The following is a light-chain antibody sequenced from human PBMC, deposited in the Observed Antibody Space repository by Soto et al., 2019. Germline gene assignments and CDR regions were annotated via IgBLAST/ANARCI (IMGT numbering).Light chain of an antibody. CDR3: QQNYNFPYT. Sequence: DIQMTQSPSSLSASLGDRVTITCRASQSINNYLNWYQQEEGKAPKLLIYAATSLQSGVPSRFSGSGSGTEFTLTISSLQPGDFATYYCQQNYNFPYTFGLGTKLEIK. V-gene: IGKV1-39*01. J-gene: IGKJ2*01. CDR1: QSINNY. CDR2: AAT.